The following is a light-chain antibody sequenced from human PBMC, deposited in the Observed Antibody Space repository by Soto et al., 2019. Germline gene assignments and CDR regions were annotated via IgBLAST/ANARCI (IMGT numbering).Light chain of an antibody. CDR2: GAS. V-gene: IGKV1-5*01. CDR3: QHHNSYSQT. J-gene: IGKJ1*01. CDR1: QSIRYY. Sequence: DIQLTQSPPTLSASVGDRVTITCRASQSIRYYLAWYQQMPGKAPKLLIYGASSLQSGVPSRFNGSGSGTEFTLTISSLQPDDFAAYFCQHHNSYSQTFGQGTKVEIK.